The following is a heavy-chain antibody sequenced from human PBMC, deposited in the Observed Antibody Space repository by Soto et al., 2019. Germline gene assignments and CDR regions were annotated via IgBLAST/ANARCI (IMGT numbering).Heavy chain of an antibody. V-gene: IGHV5-10-1*01. J-gene: IGHJ4*02. CDR1: GYSFAGYW. Sequence: GESLKISCKGSGYSFAGYWITWVRQKPGKGLEWMWRIDPSDSQTYYSPSFRGHVTISATKSITTVFLQWSSLRASDTAMYYCARQIYDSDTGPNFKYYFDSWGQGTPVTVSS. D-gene: IGHD3-22*01. CDR2: IDPSDSQT. CDR3: ARQIYDSDTGPNFKYYFDS.